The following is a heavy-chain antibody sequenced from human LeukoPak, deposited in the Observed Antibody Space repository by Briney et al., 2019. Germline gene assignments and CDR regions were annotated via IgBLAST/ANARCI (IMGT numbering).Heavy chain of an antibody. D-gene: IGHD1-14*01. V-gene: IGHV3-7*01. CDR2: IKQDGSEK. J-gene: IGHJ6*03. CDR1: GFTFSSYW. Sequence: PGGSLRLSCAASGFTFSSYWMSWVRQAPGKGLEWVANIKQDGSEKYYVDSVKGRFTISRDNAKNSLYLQMNSLRAEDTAVYYCARESQDITHYYYYYYMDVWGKGTTVTISS. CDR3: ARESQDITHYYYYYYMDV.